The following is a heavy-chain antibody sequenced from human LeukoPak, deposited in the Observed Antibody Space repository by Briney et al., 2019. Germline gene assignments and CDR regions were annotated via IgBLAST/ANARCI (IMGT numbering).Heavy chain of an antibody. CDR1: GFTFSNYW. V-gene: IGHV3-74*01. CDR3: AGDEGLRYFDWLPLDY. J-gene: IGHJ4*02. Sequence: GGSLRLSCAASGFTFSNYWMHWVRQAPGKGLVWVSRINTDGSSTSYADSVKGRFTISRDNAKDTLYLQMNSLRAEDTAVYYCAGDEGLRYFDWLPLDYWGQGILVTVSS. D-gene: IGHD3-9*01. CDR2: INTDGSST.